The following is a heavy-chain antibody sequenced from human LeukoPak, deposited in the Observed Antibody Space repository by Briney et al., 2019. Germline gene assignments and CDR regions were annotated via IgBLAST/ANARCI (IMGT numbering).Heavy chain of an antibody. J-gene: IGHJ4*02. V-gene: IGHV3-74*01. CDR2: INTDGSST. CDR3: AKVPEGYCTNGVCYLHDY. CDR1: GFTFSSFW. Sequence: GGSLRLSCAASGFTFSSFWMHWVRQTPGKGLVWVSRINTDGSSTDYADSVKGRFTISRDNAKNTLYLQMNSLRAEDTAVYYCAKVPEGYCTNGVCYLHDYWGQGTLVTVSS. D-gene: IGHD2-8*01.